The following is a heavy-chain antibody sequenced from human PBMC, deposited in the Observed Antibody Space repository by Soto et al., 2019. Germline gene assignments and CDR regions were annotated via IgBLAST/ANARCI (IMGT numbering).Heavy chain of an antibody. V-gene: IGHV3-21*01. D-gene: IGHD2-2*01. J-gene: IGHJ5*02. CDR1: GFTFSSYS. CDR3: AKDIVVVPAAGNWFDP. Sequence: GGSLRLSCAASGFTFSSYSMNWVRQAPGKGLEWVSSISSSSYIYYADSVKGRFTISRDNAKNSLYLQMNSLRAEDTAVYYCAKDIVVVPAAGNWFDPWGQGTLVTVSS. CDR2: ISSSSYI.